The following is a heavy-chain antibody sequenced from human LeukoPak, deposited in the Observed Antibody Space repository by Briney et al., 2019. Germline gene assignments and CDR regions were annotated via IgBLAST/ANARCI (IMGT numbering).Heavy chain of an antibody. CDR1: GGSISSGGYS. CDR2: IYYSGST. D-gene: IGHD3-10*01. Sequence: SETLSLTCAVSGGSISSGGYSWNWIRQPPGKGLEWIGYIYYSGSTYNNPSFKSRVTISVDRSKNQFSLKLSSVTAADTAVYYCAKSPGGGWFDPWGQGTLVTVSS. V-gene: IGHV4-30-2*01. CDR3: AKSPGGGWFDP. J-gene: IGHJ5*02.